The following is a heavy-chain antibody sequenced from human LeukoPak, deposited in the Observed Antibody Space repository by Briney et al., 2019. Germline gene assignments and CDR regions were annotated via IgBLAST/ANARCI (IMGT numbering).Heavy chain of an antibody. Sequence: SVKVSCKASGGTFSSYAISWVRQAPGQGLEWMGGIIPIFGTANYAQKFQGRVTITADESTSTAYMELSSLRSEDTAVYYCARAGDHFWSGYPQYYFDYWGQGTLVTVSS. CDR2: IIPIFGTA. CDR3: ARAGDHFWSGYPQYYFDY. J-gene: IGHJ4*02. V-gene: IGHV1-69*13. D-gene: IGHD3-3*02. CDR1: GGTFSSYA.